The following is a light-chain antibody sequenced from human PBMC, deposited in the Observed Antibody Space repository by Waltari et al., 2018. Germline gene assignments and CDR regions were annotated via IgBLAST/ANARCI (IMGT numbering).Light chain of an antibody. CDR1: TDAY. Sequence: QSALTQPRSVSGSPGQSVTISCTGTTDAYVCWYQHHPGKAPKLIIYDVIKRPSGVPDRFAASTSGTTASLTISGFQDDDEADCCSSAGIYVFGTWTNVTVL. CDR3: CSSAGIYV. V-gene: IGLV2-11*01. J-gene: IGLJ1*01. CDR2: DVI.